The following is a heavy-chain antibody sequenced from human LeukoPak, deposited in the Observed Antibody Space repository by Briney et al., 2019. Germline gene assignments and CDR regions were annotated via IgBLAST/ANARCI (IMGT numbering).Heavy chain of an antibody. V-gene: IGHV1-8*03. J-gene: IGHJ4*02. Sequence: ASVKVSCKASGYTFTNYDINWVLQATGQGLEWMGWMNPNSGNTGYAQKFQGRVTITRNTSISTAYMELSSLRSEDTAVYYCARGKRGLQLILDYWGQGTLVTVSS. D-gene: IGHD5-24*01. CDR2: MNPNSGNT. CDR3: ARGKRGLQLILDY. CDR1: GYTFTNYD.